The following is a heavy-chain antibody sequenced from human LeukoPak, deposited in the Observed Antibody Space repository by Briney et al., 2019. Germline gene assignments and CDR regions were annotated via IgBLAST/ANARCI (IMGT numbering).Heavy chain of an antibody. J-gene: IGHJ4*02. Sequence: GGSLRLSCAASGFTFSSYAMSWVRQAPGKGLEWVSAISGSGGSTYYADSVKGRFTISRDNSKNTLYLQMNSLRAEGTAVYYCAKEVRGDGYNSYYFDYWGQGTLVTVSS. CDR2: ISGSGGST. CDR3: AKEVRGDGYNSYYFDY. CDR1: GFTFSSYA. D-gene: IGHD5-24*01. V-gene: IGHV3-23*01.